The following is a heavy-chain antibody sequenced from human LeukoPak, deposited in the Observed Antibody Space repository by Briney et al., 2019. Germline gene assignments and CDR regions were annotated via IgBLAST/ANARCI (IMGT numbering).Heavy chain of an antibody. Sequence: GGSLRLSCAASGFTFSSYAMSWVRQAPGKGLEWVSTISGSGGGTYYADSVKGRFTISRDNSKNTLYLQMNSLRAEDTAVYYCAKRVVRGGGYFDYWGQGTLVTVSS. V-gene: IGHV3-23*01. CDR2: ISGSGGGT. CDR3: AKRVVRGGGYFDY. D-gene: IGHD3-10*01. J-gene: IGHJ4*02. CDR1: GFTFSSYA.